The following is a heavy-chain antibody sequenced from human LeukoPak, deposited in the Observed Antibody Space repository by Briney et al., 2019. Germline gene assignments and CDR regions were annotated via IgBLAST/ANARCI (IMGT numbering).Heavy chain of an antibody. CDR2: TYSGGST. CDR3: ARRAGEYSHPYDY. V-gene: IGHV3-66*04. Sequence: PGGSLRLSCAASGFTVRSNYMSWVRQAPGKGLEWVSVTYSGGSTYYADSVKGRFTISRDNSKNTLYLQMNSLRAEDTAVYYCARRAGEYSHPYDYWGQGTLVTVSS. J-gene: IGHJ4*02. CDR1: GFTVRSNY. D-gene: IGHD4-17*01.